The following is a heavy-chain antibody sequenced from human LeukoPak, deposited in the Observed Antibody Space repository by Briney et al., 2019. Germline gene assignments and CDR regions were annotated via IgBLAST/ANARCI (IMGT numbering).Heavy chain of an antibody. V-gene: IGHV3-7*01. CDR3: AREYPSSGSYYPLDF. CDR2: IRQDGIEK. D-gene: IGHD1-26*01. CDR1: GFTVSNDW. J-gene: IGHJ4*02. Sequence: GGSLRLSCAAAGFTVSNDWMDWVRQARGKGREWVANIRQDGIEKYHLESVKGRFTIARENGKNSLYLRMKSRRSAGTGVYYCAREYPSSGSYYPLDFGGQGTLVTVSS.